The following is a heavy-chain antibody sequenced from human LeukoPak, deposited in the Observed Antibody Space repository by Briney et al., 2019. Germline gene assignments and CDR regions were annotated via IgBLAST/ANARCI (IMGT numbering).Heavy chain of an antibody. CDR2: ISGSGGST. V-gene: IGHV3-23*01. D-gene: IGHD3-22*01. CDR3: AKDYDSSGNLLGPFDY. Sequence: GGSLRLSCAASGFTFSSYAMNWVRQAPGKGLEWVSGISGSGGSTYYADSLKGRFTISRDNSRNTLYLQMNSLRAEDTAVYYCAKDYDSSGNLLGPFDYWGQGTLVTVSS. J-gene: IGHJ4*02. CDR1: GFTFSSYA.